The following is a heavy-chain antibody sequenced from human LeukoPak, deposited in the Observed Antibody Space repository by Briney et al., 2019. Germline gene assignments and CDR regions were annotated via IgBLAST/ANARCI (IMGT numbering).Heavy chain of an antibody. V-gene: IGHV4-59*01. CDR1: GGSISSYY. D-gene: IGHD5-18*01. CDR2: IYYSGST. J-gene: IGHJ4*02. Sequence: SETLSLTCTVSGGSISSYYWSWIRQPPGKGLEWIGYIYYSGSTNYNPSLKSRVTISVDTSKNQFSLKLSSVTAADTAVYYCARVVDTAIAFDYRGQGTLVTVSS. CDR3: ARVVDTAIAFDY.